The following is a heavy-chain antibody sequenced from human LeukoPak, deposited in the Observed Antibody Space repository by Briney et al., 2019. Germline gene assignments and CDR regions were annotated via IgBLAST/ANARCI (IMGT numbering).Heavy chain of an antibody. Sequence: GESLKISCKGSGYSLTSYWIGWVRQMPGKGLECMGIIYPGDSDTRYSPSFQGQVTISADKSISTAYLQWSSLKASDTAMYYCARPSGYDCCYFDYWGQGTLVTVSS. V-gene: IGHV5-51*01. D-gene: IGHD5-12*01. CDR3: ARPSGYDCCYFDY. CDR1: GYSLTSYW. J-gene: IGHJ4*02. CDR2: IYPGDSDT.